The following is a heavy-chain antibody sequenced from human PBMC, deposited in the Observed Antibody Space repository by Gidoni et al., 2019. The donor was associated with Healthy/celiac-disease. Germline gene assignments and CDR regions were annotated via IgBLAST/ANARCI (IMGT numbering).Heavy chain of an antibody. D-gene: IGHD4-17*01. CDR1: GFTFSSYG. Sequence: QVQLVESGGGVVQPGRSLRLSCAASGFTFSSYGMHWVRQAPGKGLEWVAVIWYDGSNKYYADSVKGRFTISRDNSKNTLYLQMNSLRAEDTAVYYCARDHGEGDWYFDLWGRGTLVTVSS. J-gene: IGHJ2*01. CDR3: ARDHGEGDWYFDL. V-gene: IGHV3-33*01. CDR2: IWYDGSNK.